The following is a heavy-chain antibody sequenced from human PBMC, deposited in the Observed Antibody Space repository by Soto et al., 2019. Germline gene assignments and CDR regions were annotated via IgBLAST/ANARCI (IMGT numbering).Heavy chain of an antibody. V-gene: IGHV1-69*17. J-gene: IGHJ4*02. D-gene: IGHD4-17*01. CDR3: ARDGGTTVITKFDY. CDR1: GGTFSRFS. CDR2: VIPIFDII. Sequence: QVQLVQSEADVKKPGSSVKVSCKSSGGTFSRFSINWVRQAPGRGLEWMGGVIPIFDIINYAEKFQGRVTITADKSTNTAYMELSSLPSEDTAVYYCARDGGTTVITKFDYWGQGTLVIVSS.